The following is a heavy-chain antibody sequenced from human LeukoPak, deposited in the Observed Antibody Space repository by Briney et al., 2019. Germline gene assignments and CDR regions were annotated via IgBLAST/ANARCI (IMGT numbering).Heavy chain of an antibody. Sequence: GESLKISCKGSGFTFIWFWIAWVRQMPGKGLEWMGIIYPGDSETRYSPSFQGQVTISVDKSISTAYLQWSSLKASDTAVYYCATGGIYSSNFDYWGQGTLVTVSS. CDR3: ATGGIYSSNFDY. J-gene: IGHJ4*02. CDR1: GFTFIWFW. D-gene: IGHD5-18*01. V-gene: IGHV5-51*01. CDR2: IYPGDSET.